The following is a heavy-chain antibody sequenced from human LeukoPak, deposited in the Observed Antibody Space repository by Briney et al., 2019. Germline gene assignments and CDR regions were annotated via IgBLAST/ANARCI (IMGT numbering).Heavy chain of an antibody. CDR1: GGTFSSYA. CDR3: ARGREYCSSPSCPPPGPPIDY. D-gene: IGHD2-2*01. V-gene: IGHV1-69*01. Sequence: SVKVSCKASGGTFSSYAISWVRQAPGQGLEWMGGIIPIFGTANYAQKFQGRVTITADESTSTAYMELSSLRSEDTAVYYCARGREYCSSPSCPPPGPPIDYGAQGPLVTVS. CDR2: IIPIFGTA. J-gene: IGHJ4*02.